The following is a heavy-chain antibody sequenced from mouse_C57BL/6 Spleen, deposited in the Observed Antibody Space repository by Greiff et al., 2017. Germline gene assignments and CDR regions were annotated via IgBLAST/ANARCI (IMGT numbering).Heavy chain of an antibody. CDR1: GFSLTSYG. D-gene: IGHD1-1*01. CDR2: IWRGGST. Sequence: VKLMESGPGLVQPSQSLSITCTVSGFSLTSYGVHWVRQSPGKGLEWLGVIWRGGSTDYNAAFMSRLSITKDNSKSQVFFKMNSLQADDTAIYYCAKEGIYGSSPWFAYWGQGTLVTVSA. CDR3: AKEGIYGSSPWFAY. J-gene: IGHJ3*01. V-gene: IGHV2-5*01.